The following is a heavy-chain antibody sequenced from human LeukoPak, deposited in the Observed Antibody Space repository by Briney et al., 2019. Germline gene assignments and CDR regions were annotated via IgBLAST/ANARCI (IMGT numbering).Heavy chain of an antibody. D-gene: IGHD2-15*01. CDR3: ARHYYHCSGGSCAEGFDY. Sequence: PSETLSLTCAVYGGSFSGYYWSWIRQPPGKGLEWIGEINHSGSTNYNPSLKSRVTISVDTSKNQFSLKLSSVTAADTAVYYCARHYYHCSGGSCAEGFDYWGQGTLVTVSS. J-gene: IGHJ4*02. V-gene: IGHV4-34*01. CDR2: INHSGST. CDR1: GGSFSGYY.